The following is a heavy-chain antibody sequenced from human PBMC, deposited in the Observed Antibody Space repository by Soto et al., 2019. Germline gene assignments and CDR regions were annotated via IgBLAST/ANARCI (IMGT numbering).Heavy chain of an antibody. Sequence: EVQLLESGGGLVQRGGSLRLSCAASGFTFSSYAMTWVRQAPGKGLEWVSATGALGISTYYADSVKGRLTISRDNSNNTLYLQMNSLRVEDAAVYYCAKVPGAVAVHYFDFWGQGTEVTVSS. D-gene: IGHD2-15*01. CDR2: TGALGIST. J-gene: IGHJ4*02. CDR1: GFTFSSYA. V-gene: IGHV3-23*01. CDR3: AKVPGAVAVHYFDF.